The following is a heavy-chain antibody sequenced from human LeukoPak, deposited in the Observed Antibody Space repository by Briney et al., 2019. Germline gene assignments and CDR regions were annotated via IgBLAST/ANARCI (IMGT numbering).Heavy chain of an antibody. V-gene: IGHV3-7*03. Sequence: TGGSLRLSCAASGFTFSSYWMSWVRQAPGKGLEWVANIKQDGSEKYYVDSVKGRFTVSRDNAKNSLYLQMNSLRADDTAVYYCAKSVVVITFRFDDWGQGALVTVSS. D-gene: IGHD2-15*01. CDR3: AKSVVVITFRFDD. CDR2: IKQDGSEK. CDR1: GFTFSSYW. J-gene: IGHJ4*02.